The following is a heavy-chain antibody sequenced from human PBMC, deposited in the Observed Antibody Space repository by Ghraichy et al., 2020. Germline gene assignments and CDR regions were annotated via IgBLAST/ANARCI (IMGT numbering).Heavy chain of an antibody. CDR1: GGSISSSSYY. CDR3: ASLSLYNWNYVSGFSILRKSQIFDI. J-gene: IGHJ3*02. Sequence: SETLSLTCTVSGGSISSSSYYWGWIRQPPGKGLEWIGSIYYSGSTYYNPSLKSRVTISVDTSKNQFSLKLSSVTAADTAVYYCASLSLYNWNYVSGFSILRKSQIFDIWGQGTMVTVSS. V-gene: IGHV4-39*01. CDR2: IYYSGST. D-gene: IGHD1-7*01.